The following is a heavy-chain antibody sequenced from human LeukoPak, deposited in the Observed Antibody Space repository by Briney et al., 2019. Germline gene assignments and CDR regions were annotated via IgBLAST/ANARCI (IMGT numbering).Heavy chain of an antibody. CDR3: ARGLPGYSYGDAFDI. CDR1: GGSFSGYY. J-gene: IGHJ3*02. V-gene: IGHV4-34*01. CDR2: INHSGST. D-gene: IGHD5-18*01. Sequence: SETLSLTCAVYGGSFSGYYWSWIRQPPGKGLERIGEINHSGSTNYNPSLKGRVTISVDTSKNQFSLKLSSVTAADTAVYYCARGLPGYSYGDAFDIWGQGTMVTVSS.